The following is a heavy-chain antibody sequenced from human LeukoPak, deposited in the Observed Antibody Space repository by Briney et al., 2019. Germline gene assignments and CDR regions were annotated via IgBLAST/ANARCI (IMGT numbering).Heavy chain of an antibody. CDR3: ARVEIGGWYWLDP. CDR2: INPDGSTT. J-gene: IGHJ5*02. CDR1: GFTLSSYW. D-gene: IGHD6-19*01. Sequence: GGSLRLSCEASGFTLSSYWMHWVRQAPGKGLVWVSRINPDGSTTSYADSVKGRFTISRDNARNTLYLHVNSLRVDDTAVYYCARVEIGGWYWLDPWGQGTQVTVSS. V-gene: IGHV3-74*01.